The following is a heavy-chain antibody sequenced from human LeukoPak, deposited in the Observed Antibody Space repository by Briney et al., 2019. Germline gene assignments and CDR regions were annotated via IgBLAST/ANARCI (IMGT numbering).Heavy chain of an antibody. Sequence: SETLSLTCAVSGGSISSSNWWSWVRQPPGKGLEWIGEIYHSGSTNYNPSLKSRVTISVDKSKNQFSLKLSSVTAADTAVYYCARDSFTAAGTPHYWGQGTLVTVSS. CDR3: ARDSFTAAGTPHY. D-gene: IGHD6-13*01. V-gene: IGHV4-4*02. CDR1: GGSISSSNW. J-gene: IGHJ4*02. CDR2: IYHSGST.